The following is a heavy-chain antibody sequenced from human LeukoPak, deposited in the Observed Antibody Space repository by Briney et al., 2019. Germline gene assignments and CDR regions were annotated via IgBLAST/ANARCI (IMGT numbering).Heavy chain of an antibody. D-gene: IGHD3-3*01. Sequence: SETLSPTCAVYGGSFSGYYWSWIRQPPGKGLEWIGEINHSGSTNYNPSLKSRVTISVDTSKNQFSLKLSSVTAADTAVYYCARGRRVVIYYYYGMDVWGQGTTVTVSS. J-gene: IGHJ6*02. V-gene: IGHV4-34*01. CDR2: INHSGST. CDR1: GGSFSGYY. CDR3: ARGRRVVIYYYYGMDV.